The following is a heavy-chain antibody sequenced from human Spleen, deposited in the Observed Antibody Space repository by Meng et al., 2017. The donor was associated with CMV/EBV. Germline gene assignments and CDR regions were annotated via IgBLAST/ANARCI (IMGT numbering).Heavy chain of an antibody. CDR3: ARQYCDGDCLPGFFDF. Sequence: SETLSLTCTVSGASIRSPTSYWGWIRQPPGKGLQWISNVYYTGSTYYSPSLKSRVTISVDTSKSQFSLNLNSVTAADTALYYCARQYCDGDCLPGFFDFWGQGSLVTVSS. J-gene: IGHJ4*02. CDR1: GASIRSPTSY. V-gene: IGHV4-39*01. D-gene: IGHD2-21*01. CDR2: VYYTGST.